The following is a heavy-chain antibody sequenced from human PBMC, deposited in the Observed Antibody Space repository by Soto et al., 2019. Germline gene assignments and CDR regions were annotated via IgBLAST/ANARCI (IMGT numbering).Heavy chain of an antibody. CDR1: SETFASYD. CDR2: ISTYNGNT. Sequence: DSVQVSCKASSETFASYDITWVRQAPGQGLEWMGWISTYNGNTKYAQNVQGRVSMTTDTSTSTAYMELRSLKSDDTAVYYCARVTRGSGDWFDPWGQGTLVTVSS. CDR3: ARVTRGSGDWFDP. V-gene: IGHV1-18*01. J-gene: IGHJ5*02. D-gene: IGHD6-19*01.